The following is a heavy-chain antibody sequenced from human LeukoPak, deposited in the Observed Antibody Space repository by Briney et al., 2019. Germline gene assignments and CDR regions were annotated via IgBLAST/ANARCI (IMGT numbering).Heavy chain of an antibody. V-gene: IGHV3-30*18. D-gene: IGHD3-16*02. CDR1: GFTFSTYG. CDR2: ISYDGSNK. CDR3: AKDFGSTLYQDY. Sequence: GGSLRLSCAASGFTFSTYGMHWVRQAPGTGLELVAVISYDGSNKYYADSVKGRFTISRDNSKNTLYLQMNSLRAEDTAVYYCAKDFGSTLYQDYWGQGTLVTVSS. J-gene: IGHJ4*02.